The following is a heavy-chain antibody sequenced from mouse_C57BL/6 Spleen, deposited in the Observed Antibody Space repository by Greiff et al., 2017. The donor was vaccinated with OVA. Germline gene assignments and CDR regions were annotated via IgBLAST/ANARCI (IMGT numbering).Heavy chain of an antibody. CDR3: ARRAYYPHYYAMDY. Sequence: QVQLQQPGAELVRPGTSVKLSCKASGYTFTSYWMHWVKQRPGQGLEWIGVIDPSDSYTNYNQKFKGKATLTVDTSSSTAYMQLSSRTSEDSAVYYCARRAYYPHYYAMDYWGQGTSVTVSS. J-gene: IGHJ4*01. D-gene: IGHD2-10*01. CDR1: GYTFTSYW. V-gene: IGHV1-59*01. CDR2: IDPSDSYT.